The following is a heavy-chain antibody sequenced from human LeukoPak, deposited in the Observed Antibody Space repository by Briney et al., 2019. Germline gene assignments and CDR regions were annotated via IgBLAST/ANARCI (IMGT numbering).Heavy chain of an antibody. V-gene: IGHV1-2*02. J-gene: IGHJ4*02. CDR1: GYTFTDNY. Sequence: ASVKVSCKASGYTFTDNYMHWVRQAPGQGLEWMGWINPNSGGTNYAQKFQGRVTMTRDTSISTAYMELSRLRSDDTAVYYCAREMYCSGGSCYSFELHYWGQGTLVTVSS. D-gene: IGHD2-15*01. CDR2: INPNSGGT. CDR3: AREMYCSGGSCYSFELHY.